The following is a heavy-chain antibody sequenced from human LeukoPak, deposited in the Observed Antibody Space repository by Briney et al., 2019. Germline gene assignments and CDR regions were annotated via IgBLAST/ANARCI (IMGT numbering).Heavy chain of an antibody. Sequence: PGGSLTLSCVGSGLTFSHYWMHWVRQAPGKGLVWVSRINDAGNTRNHADSVKGRFTISRDNAKNTVYLQMSSLRLEDTAVYYCARSACNAASGTWGAFDVWGQGTMVTVSS. CDR2: INDAGNTR. CDR3: ARSACNAASGTWGAFDV. V-gene: IGHV3-74*01. J-gene: IGHJ3*01. CDR1: GLTFSHYW. D-gene: IGHD3-10*01.